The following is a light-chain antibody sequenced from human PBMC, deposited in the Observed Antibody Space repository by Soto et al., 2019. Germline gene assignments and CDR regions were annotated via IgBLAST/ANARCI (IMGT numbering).Light chain of an antibody. V-gene: IGKV3-20*01. CDR3: QQYGRSPFT. J-gene: IGKJ3*01. Sequence: EFVLTRSPGTLSLSPGETATLSCRASQSVSSNYVAWFHQKPGQAPRLLIYGASSRATGVPDRFSASGSGTDFTLTISRLEPEDFAVYYCQQYGRSPFTFGPGTKVDIK. CDR1: QSVSSNY. CDR2: GAS.